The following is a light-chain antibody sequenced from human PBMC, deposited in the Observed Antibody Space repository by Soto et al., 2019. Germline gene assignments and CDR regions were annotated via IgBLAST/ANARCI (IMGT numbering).Light chain of an antibody. CDR2: AAT. V-gene: IGKV3-15*01. Sequence: EIVMTQSPGTLSVSPGGRATLSCTASQNVHSNLAWYQHKSGQAPRLLIYAATTRATGVPARISGSGSGTDFTLTSDSLQSEDFAVYFYQQYNDWPVYTFGLGTKVEI. J-gene: IGKJ2*01. CDR3: QQYNDWPVYT. CDR1: QNVHSN.